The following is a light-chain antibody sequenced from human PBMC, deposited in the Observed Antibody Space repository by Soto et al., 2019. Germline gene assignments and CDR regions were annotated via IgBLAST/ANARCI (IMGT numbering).Light chain of an antibody. CDR1: SSDVGTYNF. CDR2: EVS. CDR3: ISYTITTALV. V-gene: IGLV2-14*01. Sequence: QSVPTQPASVSGSPGQSITISCTGTSSDVGTYNFVSWYQQHPGKAPNLIIYEVSDRPSGISNRFSGSKSGNTASLTISGLQAEDEATYSCISYTITTALVFGTGTKVTVL. J-gene: IGLJ1*01.